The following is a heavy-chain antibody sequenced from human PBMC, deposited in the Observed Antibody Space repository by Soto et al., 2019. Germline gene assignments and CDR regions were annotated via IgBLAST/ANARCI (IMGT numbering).Heavy chain of an antibody. V-gene: IGHV4-31*03. Sequence: SETLSLTCTVSGGSISSGGYYWSWIRQHPGKGLEWIGYIYYSGSTYYNPSLKSRVTISVDTSKNQFSLKLSSVTAADTAVYYCARSISVAMDFWGQGTLVTVSS. J-gene: IGHJ4*02. CDR1: GGSISSGGYY. D-gene: IGHD6-19*01. CDR2: IYYSGST. CDR3: ARSISVAMDF.